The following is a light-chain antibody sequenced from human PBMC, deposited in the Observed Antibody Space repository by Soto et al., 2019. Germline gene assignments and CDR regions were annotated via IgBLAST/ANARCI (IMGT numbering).Light chain of an antibody. J-gene: IGKJ1*01. CDR3: QQYGSSGT. Sequence: EIVLTQSPGTLSLSPGERATLSCRASQSLTSDYLAWYQQKPGQAPRLLIYGASNRATGIPDRFSGSGSGTDLTLTISRLEPEDFAVYYCQQYGSSGTFGQGTKVDIK. CDR2: GAS. CDR1: QSLTSDY. V-gene: IGKV3-20*01.